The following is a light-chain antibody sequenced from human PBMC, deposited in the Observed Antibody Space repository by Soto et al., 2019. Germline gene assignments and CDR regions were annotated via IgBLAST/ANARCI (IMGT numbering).Light chain of an antibody. CDR3: QQYNNWTSWT. V-gene: IGKV3-15*01. Sequence: EIVMTQSPATLSVSPGERATLSCSASQSVSSNLAWYQQKRGQAPRLLIYGASTRATGIPARFSGSGSGTEFTLTISSLQSEDFAVYYCQQYNNWTSWTFGQGTKVEIK. CDR2: GAS. J-gene: IGKJ1*01. CDR1: QSVSSN.